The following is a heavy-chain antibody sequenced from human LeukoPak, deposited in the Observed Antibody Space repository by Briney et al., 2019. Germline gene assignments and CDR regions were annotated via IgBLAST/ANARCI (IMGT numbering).Heavy chain of an antibody. D-gene: IGHD3-10*01. Sequence: GGSLRLSCAASGFTFSSYGMSWVRQAPGKGLEWVSAISGSGDSTYYADSVKGRFTISRDNSKNTLYLQMNSLRAEDTAVYYCAKIQDYYGSGSYYGYFDYWGQGTLVTVSS. CDR2: ISGSGDST. CDR1: GFTFSSYG. CDR3: AKIQDYYGSGSYYGYFDY. V-gene: IGHV3-23*01. J-gene: IGHJ4*02.